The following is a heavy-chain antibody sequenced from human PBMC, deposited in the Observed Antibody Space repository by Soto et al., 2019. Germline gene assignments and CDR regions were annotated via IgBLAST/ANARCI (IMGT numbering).Heavy chain of an antibody. CDR1: GGSISSGGYY. CDR3: ARGGNGRITMIVVAPDY. D-gene: IGHD3-22*01. J-gene: IGHJ4*02. V-gene: IGHV4-31*03. Sequence: QVQLQESGPGLVKPSQTLSLTCTVSGGSISSGGYYWSWIRQHPGKGLEWIGYIYYSGSTYYNPSHKSRLTISVDTSKNQFSLKLSSVTAADTAVYYCARGGNGRITMIVVAPDYWGQGTLVTVSS. CDR2: IYYSGST.